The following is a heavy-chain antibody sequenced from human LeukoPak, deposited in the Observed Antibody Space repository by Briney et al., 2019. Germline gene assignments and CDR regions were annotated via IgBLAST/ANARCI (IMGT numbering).Heavy chain of an antibody. Sequence: SESLSLTCTVSGGSISSYYWSWIRQPPGKGLEWIGEINHSGSTNNNPSLKSRATISVDTSKNQFSLKLSSVTAADTAVYYCARGLPTSLTRFQHWGQGTLVTVSS. D-gene: IGHD2-2*01. V-gene: IGHV4-34*04. CDR2: INHSGST. CDR3: ARGLPTSLTRFQH. CDR1: GGSISSYY. J-gene: IGHJ1*01.